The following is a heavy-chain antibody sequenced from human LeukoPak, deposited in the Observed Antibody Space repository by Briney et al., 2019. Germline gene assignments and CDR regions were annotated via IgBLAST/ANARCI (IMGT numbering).Heavy chain of an antibody. CDR3: ARRKLTFLAS. Sequence: PGRSLRLSCSASGFNFAQSSMHWVRQAPGKGLEWLAVISFDETHQNYAESVKGRFTISRDNSKNTLGLQMNSLRGDDTAVYYCARRKLTFLASWGQGTLVTVSS. D-gene: IGHD2-21*01. CDR1: GFNFAQSS. V-gene: IGHV3-30*04. CDR2: ISFDETHQ. J-gene: IGHJ4*02.